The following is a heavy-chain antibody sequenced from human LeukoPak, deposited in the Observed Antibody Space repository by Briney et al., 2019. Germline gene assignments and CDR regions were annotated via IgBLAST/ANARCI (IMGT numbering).Heavy chain of an antibody. D-gene: IGHD3-10*01. CDR3: ARGIGSGSYGRFDP. J-gene: IGHJ5*02. V-gene: IGHV1-2*02. Sequence: APVKVSCKASGYTFTAYYMHWVRQAPGQGLEWMGWINPNSGGTNYAQTFQGRVTMTRDPSISTSYMELSRLTSDDTAVYYCARGIGSGSYGRFDPWGQGTLVTVSS. CDR2: INPNSGGT. CDR1: GYTFTAYY.